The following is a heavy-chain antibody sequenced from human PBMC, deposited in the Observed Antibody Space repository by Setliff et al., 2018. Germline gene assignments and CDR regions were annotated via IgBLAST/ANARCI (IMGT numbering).Heavy chain of an antibody. CDR1: GFSFNNAW. CDR3: TTSISEDYDYGENEGVYYYYYYMDV. V-gene: IGHV3-15*07. CDR2: VKSRTDGGTT. Sequence: GGSLRLSCAASGFSFNNAWMNWVRQAPGKGLEWVGRVKSRTDGGTTDYAAPVKGRFTISRDDSKNTLYLQMNSLKTEDTAVYYCTTSISEDYDYGENEGVYYYYYYMDVWGKGTTVTVSS. J-gene: IGHJ6*03. D-gene: IGHD4-17*01.